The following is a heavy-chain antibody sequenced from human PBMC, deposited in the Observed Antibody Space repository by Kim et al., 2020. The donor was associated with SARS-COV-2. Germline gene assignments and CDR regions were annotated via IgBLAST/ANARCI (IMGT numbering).Heavy chain of an antibody. Sequence: GGSLRLSCAASGFTFSSYSMNWVRQAPGKGLEWVSYISSSSSTIYYADSVKGRFTISRDNAKNSLYLQMNSLRDEDTAVYYCAREVNYRSSSWFRPGFVDYWGQGTLVTVSS. D-gene: IGHD6-13*01. J-gene: IGHJ4*02. CDR1: GFTFSSYS. CDR2: ISSSSSTI. CDR3: AREVNYRSSSWFRPGFVDY. V-gene: IGHV3-48*02.